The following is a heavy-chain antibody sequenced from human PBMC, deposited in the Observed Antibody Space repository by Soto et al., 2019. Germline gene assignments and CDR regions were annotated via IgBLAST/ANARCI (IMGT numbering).Heavy chain of an antibody. D-gene: IGHD2-15*01. J-gene: IGHJ6*03. CDR2: ISGSGGST. Sequence: GGSLRLSCAASGFTFSSYAMSWVRQAPGKGLEWVSAISGSGGSTYYADSVKGRFTISRDNSKNTLYLQMNSLRAEDTAVYYCAKDLLLLVSFYMDVWGKGTTVTVSS. CDR1: GFTFSSYA. V-gene: IGHV3-23*01. CDR3: AKDLLLLVSFYMDV.